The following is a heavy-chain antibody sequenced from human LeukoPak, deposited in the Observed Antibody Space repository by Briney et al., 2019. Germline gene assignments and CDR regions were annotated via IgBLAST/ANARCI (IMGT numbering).Heavy chain of an antibody. CDR1: GGTFSSYA. CDR2: IIPIFGTA. J-gene: IGHJ4*02. CDR3: VRGGYYYDSSGYSHLPDY. D-gene: IGHD3-22*01. V-gene: IGHV1-69*13. Sequence: ASVKVSCKASGGTFSSYAISWVRQAPGQGLEWMGGIIPIFGTANYAQMFQGRVTITADESTSTAYMELSSLRSEDTAVYYCVRGGYYYDSSGYSHLPDYWGQGTLVTVSA.